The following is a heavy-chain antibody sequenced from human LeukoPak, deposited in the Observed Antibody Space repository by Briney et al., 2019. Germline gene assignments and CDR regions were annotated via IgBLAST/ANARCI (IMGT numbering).Heavy chain of an antibody. CDR2: IKPDGSEK. CDR3: ARDYVWGSSESDY. D-gene: IGHD7-27*01. V-gene: IGHV3-7*01. J-gene: IGHJ4*02. Sequence: GGSLRLSCAASGFTFSNYWMTWFRQTPGKGLEWVGNIKPDGSEKYYVDSVKGRFTISGDNAKNSLFLQMSSLRVEDTAIYYCARDYVWGSSESDYWGQGTLVTVSS. CDR1: GFTFSNYW.